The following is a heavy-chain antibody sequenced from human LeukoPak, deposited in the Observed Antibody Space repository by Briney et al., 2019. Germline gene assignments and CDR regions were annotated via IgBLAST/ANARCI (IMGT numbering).Heavy chain of an antibody. D-gene: IGHD2-2*01. Sequence: SETLSLTCTVSGGSISSNSYYWGWIRQPPGKGLEWIGSIYYSGSTYYNPSLKSRVTISVDTSKNQFSLKLSSVTAADTAVYYCARQPAGVVVVPAANGDNWFDPWGQGTLVTVSS. CDR3: ARQPAGVVVVPAANGDNWFDP. V-gene: IGHV4-39*01. J-gene: IGHJ5*02. CDR2: IYYSGST. CDR1: GGSISSNSYY.